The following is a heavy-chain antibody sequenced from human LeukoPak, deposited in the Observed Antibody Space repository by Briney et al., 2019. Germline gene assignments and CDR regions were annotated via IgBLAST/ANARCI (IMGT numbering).Heavy chain of an antibody. CDR3: AKDEVYCSGGSCPTLYMDV. V-gene: IGHV3-23*01. Sequence: PGGSLRLSCAASGFTFSSYSMNWVRQAPGKGLEWVSAISGSGGSTYYADSAKGRFTISRDNSKNTLYLQMNSLRAEDTAVYYCAKDEVYCSGGSCPTLYMDVWGKGTTVTVSS. J-gene: IGHJ6*03. D-gene: IGHD2-15*01. CDR1: GFTFSSYS. CDR2: ISGSGGST.